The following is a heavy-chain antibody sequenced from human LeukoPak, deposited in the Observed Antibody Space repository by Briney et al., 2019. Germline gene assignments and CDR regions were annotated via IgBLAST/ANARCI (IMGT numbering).Heavy chain of an antibody. D-gene: IGHD2-15*01. J-gene: IGHJ6*02. V-gene: IGHV1-2*02. Sequence: ASVKVSCKASVYTFTGYYMHWVRQAPGQGLEWMGWIHPNSGGTTYAQKFQGRVTMTRDTSINTAYMELTRLRSDDTAVYYCARDLDPDCSGGSCYLYYYYGMDVWGQGTTVTVSS. CDR2: IHPNSGGT. CDR3: ARDLDPDCSGGSCYLYYYYGMDV. CDR1: VYTFTGYY.